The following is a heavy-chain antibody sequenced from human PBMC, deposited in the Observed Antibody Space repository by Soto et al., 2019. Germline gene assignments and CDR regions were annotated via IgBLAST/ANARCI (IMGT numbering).Heavy chain of an antibody. D-gene: IGHD3-22*01. CDR3: AKPRSDTSGWEADWFDP. J-gene: IGHJ5*02. V-gene: IGHV3-23*01. CDR1: GFTFSSSA. CDR2: INNRGDST. Sequence: EVQLLESGGGLVQPGGSLRLSCAASGFTFSSSAMTWVRQAPGKGPEWVSAINNRGDSTYYADSVKGRFTISRDFSKNTLYLQMNNLRAEDTAVYYCAKPRSDTSGWEADWFDPWGQGTLVTVSS.